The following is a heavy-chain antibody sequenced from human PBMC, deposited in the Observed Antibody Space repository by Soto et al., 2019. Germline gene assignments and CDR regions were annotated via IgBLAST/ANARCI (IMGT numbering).Heavy chain of an antibody. CDR2: TYYRSKWYN. CDR3: ARDEWLAYYYYYGMDV. J-gene: IGHJ6*02. D-gene: IGHD6-19*01. V-gene: IGHV6-1*01. CDR1: GYSVSSNSAA. Sequence: SHTLSLTCAISGYSVSSNSAAWNWIRQSPSRGLEWLGRTYYRSKWYNDYAVSVKSRITINPDTSKNQFSLQLNSVTPEDTAVYYCARDEWLAYYYYYGMDVWGQGTTVTVSS.